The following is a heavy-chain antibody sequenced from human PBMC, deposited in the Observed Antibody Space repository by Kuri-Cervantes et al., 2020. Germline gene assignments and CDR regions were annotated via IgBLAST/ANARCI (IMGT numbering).Heavy chain of an antibody. CDR1: GFTFGDYA. Sequence: GESLKISCTASGFTFGDYAMSWFRQAPGKGLEWVGFIRSKAYGGTTEYAASVKGRFTISRDDSKSIAYLQMNSLKTEDTAVYYCARSGAATKSVTRDYFDYWGQGTPVTVSS. CDR3: ARSGAATKSVTRDYFDY. V-gene: IGHV3-49*03. J-gene: IGHJ4*02. D-gene: IGHD6-13*01. CDR2: IRSKAYGGTT.